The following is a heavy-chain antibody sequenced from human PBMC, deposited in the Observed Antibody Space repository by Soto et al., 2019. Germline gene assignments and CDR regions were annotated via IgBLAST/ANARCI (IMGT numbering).Heavy chain of an antibody. Sequence: QVRLQESGPGLVKPSQTLSLTCTVSGGSISSAAYYWSWIRQHPGKGLEWIGYVSHSGSTYYNPSLKTRVIISVDTSKNQCSLSLTSVTAADTAVYYCAREYTYGSTFFDCWGQGALVTVSS. CDR1: GGSISSAAYY. V-gene: IGHV4-31*03. CDR3: AREYTYGSTFFDC. J-gene: IGHJ4*02. CDR2: VSHSGST. D-gene: IGHD5-18*01.